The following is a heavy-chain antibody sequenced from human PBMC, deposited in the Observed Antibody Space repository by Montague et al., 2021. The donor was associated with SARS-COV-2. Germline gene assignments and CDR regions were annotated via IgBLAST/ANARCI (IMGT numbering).Heavy chain of an antibody. CDR3: ARLSWIPTAEPLTFYY. D-gene: IGHD5-18*01. CDR2: IFYKGST. V-gene: IGHV4-39*01. J-gene: IGHJ4*02. Sequence: SETLSLTCSVSGGSITNSNYYWVWIRQPPGKGLEWIGRIFYKGSTYYNPYFKSRLTLSVDTSKNQFSLRLRSVTAADTAVYFCARLSWIPTAEPLTFYYWGQGALVTISS. CDR1: GGSITNSNYY.